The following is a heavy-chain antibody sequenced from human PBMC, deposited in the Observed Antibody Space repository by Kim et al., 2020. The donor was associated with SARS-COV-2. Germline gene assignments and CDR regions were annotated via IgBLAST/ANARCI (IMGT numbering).Heavy chain of an antibody. CDR3: AKDIIAMAGTGIDY. Sequence: CANSRKGRFTISRGNAENSLYLQMNSLRDEETALYYCAKDIIAMAGTGIDYWSQGTLVTVSS. V-gene: IGHV3-9*01. D-gene: IGHD6-19*01. J-gene: IGHJ4*02.